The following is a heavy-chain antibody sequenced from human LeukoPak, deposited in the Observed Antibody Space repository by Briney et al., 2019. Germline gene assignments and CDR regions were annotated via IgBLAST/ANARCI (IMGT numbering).Heavy chain of an antibody. Sequence: SETLSLTCTVSDVNIYDYYWSWIRQPPGKGLEWIGYIFCKGYTNYNPSLKGRVTTSMDTSKNQFFLKLTSVTAADTAVYYCASTPLSDIDAWGQGIMVIVSS. CDR1: DVNIYDYY. J-gene: IGHJ3*01. CDR3: ASTPLSDIDA. V-gene: IGHV4-59*01. CDR2: IFCKGYT.